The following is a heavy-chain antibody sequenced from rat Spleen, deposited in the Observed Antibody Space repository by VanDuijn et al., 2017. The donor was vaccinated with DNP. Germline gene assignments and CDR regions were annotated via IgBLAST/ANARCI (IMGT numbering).Heavy chain of an antibody. CDR3: ARGGDGYDY. V-gene: IGHV5-7*01. CDR2: ISYDGSST. CDR1: GFTFSDHN. D-gene: IGHD1-12*03. Sequence: EVQLVESGGDLVQPGRSLKLSCTASGFTFSDHNMAWVRQAPTKGLEWVATISYDGSSTYYRDSVKGRFTISRDNAKNTQYLQMDSLRSEDTATYYCARGGDGYDYWGQGVMVTVSS. J-gene: IGHJ2*01.